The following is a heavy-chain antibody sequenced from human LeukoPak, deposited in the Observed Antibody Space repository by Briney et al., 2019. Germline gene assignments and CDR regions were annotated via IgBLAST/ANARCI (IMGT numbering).Heavy chain of an antibody. D-gene: IGHD6-19*01. CDR3: ARSASSSGWSNWFDP. V-gene: IGHV4-38-2*02. CDR2: IYHSGST. Sequence: PSETLSLTCTVSGYSISSGYYWGWIRQPPGKGLEWIGSIYHSGSTYYNPSLKSRVAISVDTSKNQFSLKLSSVTAADTAVYYCARSASSSGWSNWFDPWGQGTLVTVSS. CDR1: GYSISSGYY. J-gene: IGHJ5*02.